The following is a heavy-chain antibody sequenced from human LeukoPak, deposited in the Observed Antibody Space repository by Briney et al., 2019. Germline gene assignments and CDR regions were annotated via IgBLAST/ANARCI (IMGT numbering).Heavy chain of an antibody. CDR1: GFTFSNYW. Sequence: GGSLRLSCAASGFTFSNYWMGWVRQAPGKGLEWVANIKHDGSEEYYAESLKGRFTISRDNAKKTLYLQMNSLRAEDTAVYYCAKDWEVADYWGQGTLVTVSS. CDR3: AKDWEVADY. V-gene: IGHV3-7*03. CDR2: IKHDGSEE. J-gene: IGHJ4*02. D-gene: IGHD5-12*01.